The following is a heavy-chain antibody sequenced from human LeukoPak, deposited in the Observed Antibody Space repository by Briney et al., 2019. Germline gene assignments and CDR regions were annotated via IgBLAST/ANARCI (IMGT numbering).Heavy chain of an antibody. CDR1: GDSISSGGYS. J-gene: IGHJ5*02. D-gene: IGHD3-22*01. CDR2: ISQSGNI. V-gene: IGHV4-30-2*01. CDR3: ARSPLAFYDSSGYPRVWFDP. Sequence: SETLSLTCTVSGDSISSGGYSWSWIRQPPGKGLEWIGYIYHIGYISQSGNIYQNPSLKSRVTISLDTSRNQFSLKLSSMTAADTAVYYCARSPLAFYDSSGYPRVWFDPWGQGTLVTVSS.